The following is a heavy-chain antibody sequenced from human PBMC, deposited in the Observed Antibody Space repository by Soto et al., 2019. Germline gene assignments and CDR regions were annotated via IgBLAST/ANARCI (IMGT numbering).Heavy chain of an antibody. J-gene: IGHJ5*02. CDR3: ARGGASSKWLDP. Sequence: QVQLQESGPGLVKSSETLSLTCTVSGGSISSYYWSWIRQPPGKGLEWIGYIYNSGTPNYNPSLKSLVTMSIDPSTNQSSLKLTSLTATDTAVYYCARGGASSKWLDPWGQGTLVTVSS. CDR1: GGSISSYY. CDR2: IYNSGTP. V-gene: IGHV4-59*01.